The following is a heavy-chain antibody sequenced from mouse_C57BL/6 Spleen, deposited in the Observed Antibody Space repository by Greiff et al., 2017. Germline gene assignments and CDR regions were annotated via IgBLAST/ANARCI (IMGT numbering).Heavy chain of an antibody. J-gene: IGHJ2*01. Sequence: QVQLQQPGAELVRPGTSVKLSCKVSGNSFTSYWLNWVKQRPGQGHEWIGVSDPSDSYTNYNQKFKGKATVTVDTSPSTAFMQLSRLAYENSAGYYSAATVVSSDYWGQGTTLTVSS. V-gene: IGHV1-59*01. CDR2: SDPSDSYT. CDR1: GNSFTSYW. D-gene: IGHD1-1*01. CDR3: AATVVSSDY.